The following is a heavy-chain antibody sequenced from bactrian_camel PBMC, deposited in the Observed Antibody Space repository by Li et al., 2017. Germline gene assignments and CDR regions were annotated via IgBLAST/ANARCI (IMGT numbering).Heavy chain of an antibody. CDR2: IDSDGDT. CDR1: GYTYDTYC. D-gene: IGHD1*01. J-gene: IGHJ4*01. Sequence: VQLVESGGGSVQAGTGGSLRLSCAAPGYTYDTYCMGWFRQAPGKEREGIATIDSDGDTAYAESMKGRFTISVDNAKNMLYLQMSSLKPEDTAVYYCAADPDRAVPMLKYKFKGQGTQVTVS. V-gene: IGHV3S55*01.